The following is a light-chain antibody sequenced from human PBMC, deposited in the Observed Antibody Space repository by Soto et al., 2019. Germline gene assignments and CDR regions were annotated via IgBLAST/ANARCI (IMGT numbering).Light chain of an antibody. J-gene: IGKJ1*01. CDR2: GAS. CDR3: QQYGSSTWT. CDR1: QSVSSSY. V-gene: IGKV3-20*01. Sequence: EIMLTQSPATLCLSPGERATLSCRASQSVSSSYLAWYQQKPGQAPRLLIYGASSRATGIPDRFSGSGSGTDFTLTISRLEPEDFAVYYCQQYGSSTWTFGQGTKVDIK.